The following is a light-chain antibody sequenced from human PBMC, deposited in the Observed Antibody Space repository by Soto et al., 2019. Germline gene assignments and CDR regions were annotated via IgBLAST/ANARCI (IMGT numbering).Light chain of an antibody. CDR1: QSISST. CDR3: QQYNNWPRT. J-gene: IGKJ4*01. CDR2: GAS. Sequence: EIVMTQSPATLSVSPGERATLSCRASQSISSTLAWYQQKPGQAPRLLIYGASTRATDIPARFSGSGSGTEFTLTISGLQSEDFAVYYWQQYNNWPRTFGGGTKVEI. V-gene: IGKV3-15*01.